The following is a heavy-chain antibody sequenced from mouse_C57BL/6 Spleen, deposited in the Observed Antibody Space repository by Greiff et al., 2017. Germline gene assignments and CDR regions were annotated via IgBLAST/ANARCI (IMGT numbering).Heavy chain of an antibody. V-gene: IGHV1-26*01. CDR1: GYTFTDYY. J-gene: IGHJ2*01. CDR3: ARENLWYGSSFDY. D-gene: IGHD1-1*01. Sequence: EVQLQQSGPELVKPGASVKISCKASGYTFTDYYMNWVKQSRGKSLEWIGNVNPNNGGSSCNQKFKGKATLTVDKSSSTAYMELRSLTSEDSAVYYCARENLWYGSSFDYWGQGTTLTVSS. CDR2: VNPNNGGS.